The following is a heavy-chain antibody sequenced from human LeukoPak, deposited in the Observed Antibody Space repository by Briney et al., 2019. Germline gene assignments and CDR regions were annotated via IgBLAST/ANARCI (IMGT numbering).Heavy chain of an antibody. CDR2: IIPIFGTA. V-gene: IGHV1-69*13. J-gene: IGHJ5*02. CDR1: GGTFSSYA. CDR3: AGGAGIAAAGTADWFDP. D-gene: IGHD6-13*01. Sequence: ASVKVSCKASGGTFSSYAISWVRQAPGQGLEWMGGIIPIFGTANYAQKFQGRVTITADESTGTAYMELSSLRSEDTAVYYCAGGAGIAAAGTADWFDPWGQGTLVTVSS.